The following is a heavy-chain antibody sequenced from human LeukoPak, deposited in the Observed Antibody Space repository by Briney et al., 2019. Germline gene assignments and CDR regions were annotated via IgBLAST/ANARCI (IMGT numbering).Heavy chain of an antibody. CDR1: GFTFSRNT. J-gene: IGHJ3*02. Sequence: PGRSLKLSCAASGFTFSRNTMHWVRQAPGKGLEWVAVISYDGSNQYYADSVKGRFTISRDSSKDVLYLQVNTLRPDDTAVYYCARGFRYSGSSNDAFDIWGQGTMVTVSS. V-gene: IGHV3-30*04. CDR3: ARGFRYSGSSNDAFDI. CDR2: ISYDGSNQ. D-gene: IGHD1-26*01.